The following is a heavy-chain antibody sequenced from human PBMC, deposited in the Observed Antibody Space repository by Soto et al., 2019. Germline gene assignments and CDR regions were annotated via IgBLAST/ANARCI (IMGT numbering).Heavy chain of an antibody. J-gene: IGHJ5*02. Sequence: SETLSLTCTVFGGSISSGGYCWSWIRLHQGKGLEWIGYIYYSGGTYYTPSLKSRVTISADTSKNQFSLKLNSVTAADTAVYYCARDHGSGINWLDPWGQGTLVTVSS. CDR2: IYYSGGT. CDR1: GGSISSGGYC. D-gene: IGHD3-10*01. V-gene: IGHV4-31*03. CDR3: ARDHGSGINWLDP.